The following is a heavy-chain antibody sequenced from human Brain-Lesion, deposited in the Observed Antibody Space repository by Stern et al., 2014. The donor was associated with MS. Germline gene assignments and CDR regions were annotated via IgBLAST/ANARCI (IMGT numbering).Heavy chain of an antibody. J-gene: IGHJ6*02. D-gene: IGHD3-3*01. CDR3: ARDQRGITIFGVVTDYYYLGMDV. Sequence: VQLVESGAEVKKPGASVKVSCKTSGYIFTGYYIHWGRQAPGQGLEWMAWINPNTGGAKYAQKVQGRVTMSRDTSISTAYVELSSLTSDDTAVYYCARDQRGITIFGVVTDYYYLGMDVWGQGTTVTVSS. CDR1: GYIFTGYY. V-gene: IGHV1-2*02. CDR2: INPNTGGA.